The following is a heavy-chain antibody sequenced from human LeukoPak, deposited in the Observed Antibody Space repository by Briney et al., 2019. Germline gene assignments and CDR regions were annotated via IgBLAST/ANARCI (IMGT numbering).Heavy chain of an antibody. Sequence: PGGSLRLSYAASGFTFSSYWMHWVRQAPGKGLVWVSRINSDGSSTSYADSVKGRFTISRDNAKNTLYLQMNSLRAEDTAVYYCARDPVTFFYYMDVWGKGTTVTVSS. J-gene: IGHJ6*03. V-gene: IGHV3-74*01. CDR3: ARDPVTFFYYMDV. D-gene: IGHD5-18*01. CDR1: GFTFSSYW. CDR2: INSDGSST.